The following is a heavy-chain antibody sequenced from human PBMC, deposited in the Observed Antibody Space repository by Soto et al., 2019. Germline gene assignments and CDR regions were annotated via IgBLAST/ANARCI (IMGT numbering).Heavy chain of an antibody. J-gene: IGHJ6*02. V-gene: IGHV1-46*01. CDR3: ARDRVAAAGTDYYYYGMDV. CDR1: GYTFTSYY. Sequence: QVQLVQSGAEVKKPGASVKVSCKASGYTFTSYYMHWVRQAPGQGLEWMGIINPSGGSTSYAQKFKGRVTMTRDTSTSTVYMELSSLRSEDTAVYYCARDRVAAAGTDYYYYGMDVWGQGTTVTVSS. D-gene: IGHD6-13*01. CDR2: INPSGGST.